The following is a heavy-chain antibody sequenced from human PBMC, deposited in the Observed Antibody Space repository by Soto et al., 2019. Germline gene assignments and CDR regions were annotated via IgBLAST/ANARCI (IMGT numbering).Heavy chain of an antibody. V-gene: IGHV4-31*03. J-gene: IGHJ2*01. D-gene: IGHD6-13*01. CDR1: GGSISSGGYY. Sequence: QVQLQESGPGLVKPSQTLSLTCTVSGGSISSGGYYWSWIRQHPGQGLEWIGYIYCSGSTYYNPSLKSRVTISVDTSKNQFSLKLSSVTAADTAVYYCAREGAAAMGYWYFDLWGRGTLVTVS. CDR3: AREGAAAMGYWYFDL. CDR2: IYCSGST.